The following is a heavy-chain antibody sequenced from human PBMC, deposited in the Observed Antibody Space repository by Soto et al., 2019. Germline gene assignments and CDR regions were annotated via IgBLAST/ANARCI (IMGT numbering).Heavy chain of an antibody. CDR3: ASSGLYCSGGSCSSNYYYGMDV. V-gene: IGHV3-48*02. Sequence: GGSLRLSCAASGFTFSSYSMNWVRQAPGKGLEWVSYISSSSSTIYYADSVKGRFTISRDNAKNSLYLQMNSLRDEDTAVYYCASSGLYCSGGSCSSNYYYGMDVWGQGTTVTVSS. CDR2: ISSSSSTI. CDR1: GFTFSSYS. J-gene: IGHJ6*02. D-gene: IGHD2-15*01.